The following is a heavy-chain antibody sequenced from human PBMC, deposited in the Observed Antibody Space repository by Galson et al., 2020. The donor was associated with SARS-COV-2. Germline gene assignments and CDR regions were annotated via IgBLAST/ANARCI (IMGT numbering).Heavy chain of an antibody. Sequence: KIGESLKISCAAPGFTFSDYYMSWIRQAPGKGLEWVSYISDSSIYTNYADSVKGRFTISRDNAKNSLYLQMNSLSAEDTAVYYCARDQFPLYSSSTGFGMDVWGQGTTVTVSS. CDR3: ARDQFPLYSSSTGFGMDV. CDR2: ISDSSIYT. D-gene: IGHD2-2*01. J-gene: IGHJ6*02. V-gene: IGHV3-11*06. CDR1: GFTFSDYY.